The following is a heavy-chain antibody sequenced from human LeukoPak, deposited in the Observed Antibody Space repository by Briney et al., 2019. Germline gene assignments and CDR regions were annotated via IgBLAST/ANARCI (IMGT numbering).Heavy chain of an antibody. Sequence: SETLSLTCAVYGGSFSGYYWSWIRQPPGKGLEWIGETNHSGSTNYNPSLKSRVTISVDTSKNQFSLKLSSVTAADTAVYYCARGKVMATWLVRGDEWYFDLWGRGTLVTVSS. V-gene: IGHV4-34*01. D-gene: IGHD6-19*01. CDR2: TNHSGST. J-gene: IGHJ2*01. CDR3: ARGKVMATWLVRGDEWYFDL. CDR1: GGSFSGYY.